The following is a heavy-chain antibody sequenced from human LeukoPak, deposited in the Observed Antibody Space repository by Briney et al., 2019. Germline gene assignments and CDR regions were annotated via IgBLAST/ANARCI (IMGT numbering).Heavy chain of an antibody. CDR1: GGSISSYY. V-gene: IGHV4-59*01. CDR3: ARVGYSSSWYGGLNWFDP. Sequence: SETLSLTCTVSGGSISSYYWSWIWQPPGKGLEWIGYIYYSGSTNYNPSLKSRVTISVDTSKNQFSLKLSSVTAADTAVYYCARVGYSSSWYGGLNWFDPWGQGTLVTVSS. CDR2: IYYSGST. J-gene: IGHJ5*02. D-gene: IGHD6-13*01.